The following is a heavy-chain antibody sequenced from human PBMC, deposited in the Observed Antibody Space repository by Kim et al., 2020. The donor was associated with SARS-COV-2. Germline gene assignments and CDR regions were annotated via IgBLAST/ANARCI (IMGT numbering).Heavy chain of an antibody. CDR1: GESFSDYY. J-gene: IGHJ4*02. D-gene: IGHD2-15*01. V-gene: IGHV4-34*01. CDR3: AKGGDYFRY. Sequence: SETLSLTCAVYGESFSDYYWSWIRQPPGKGLEWIGEINHSGTTNYNPSLKSRVTISVDTSKNQFSLNLNSVTAADTAAYYCAKGGDYFRYWGQGTLVTVSS. CDR2: INHSGTT.